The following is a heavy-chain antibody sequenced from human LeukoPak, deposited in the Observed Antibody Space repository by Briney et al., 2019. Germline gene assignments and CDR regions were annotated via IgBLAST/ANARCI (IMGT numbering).Heavy chain of an antibody. J-gene: IGHJ6*02. D-gene: IGHD2-15*01. V-gene: IGHV3-23*01. Sequence: GGSLRLSCAASGFTFSSYAMSWVRQAPGKGLEWVSPISGSDDSTFYADSVKGRFTISRDNAKNSLYLQMNSLRDEDTAVYYCARDLRSCSYYYYGMDVWGQGTTVTVSS. CDR3: ARDLRSCSYYYYGMDV. CDR2: ISGSDDST. CDR1: GFTFSSYA.